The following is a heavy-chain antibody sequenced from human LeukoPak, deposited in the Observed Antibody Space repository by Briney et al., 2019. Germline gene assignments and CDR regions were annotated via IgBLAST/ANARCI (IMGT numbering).Heavy chain of an antibody. D-gene: IGHD3-9*01. J-gene: IGHJ4*02. CDR3: ARSKDLRLDDIYY. V-gene: IGHV1-69*13. Sequence: SVKVSCKASGYTFTSYDINWVRQAPGQGLEWMGGIIPIFGTANYAQKFQGRVTITADESTSSAYMELSSLSSEDTAVYYCARSKDLRLDDIYYWGQGTLVTVSS. CDR1: GYTFTSYD. CDR2: IIPIFGTA.